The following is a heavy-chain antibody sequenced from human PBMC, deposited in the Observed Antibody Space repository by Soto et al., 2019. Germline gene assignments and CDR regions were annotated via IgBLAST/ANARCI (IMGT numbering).Heavy chain of an antibody. CDR3: TRLVGGSLTIFGVAPNWFDP. D-gene: IGHD3-3*01. V-gene: IGHV3-73*01. CDR2: IRSKANSYAT. CDR1: GFTFSGSA. Sequence: GGSLRLSCAASGFTFSGSAMHWVRQASGKGLEWVGRIRSKANSYATAYAASVKGRFTISRDDSKNTAYLQMNSLKTEDTAVYYCTRLVGGSLTIFGVAPNWFDPWGQGTLVTVSS. J-gene: IGHJ5*02.